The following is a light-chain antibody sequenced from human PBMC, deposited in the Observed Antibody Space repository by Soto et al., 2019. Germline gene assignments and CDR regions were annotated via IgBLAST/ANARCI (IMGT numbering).Light chain of an antibody. CDR2: KNN. CDR1: SSNIGNFY. V-gene: IGLV1-47*01. Sequence: QPVLTQPPSASGTPGQRVTISCSGSSSNIGNFYVYWYQQLPGAAPKLLIYKNNQRPLGVPDRFSGSKSGTSASLAISGLRSEDEADYYCAAWDDSLSGPGVFGGGTQVTVL. CDR3: AAWDDSLSGPGV. J-gene: IGLJ7*01.